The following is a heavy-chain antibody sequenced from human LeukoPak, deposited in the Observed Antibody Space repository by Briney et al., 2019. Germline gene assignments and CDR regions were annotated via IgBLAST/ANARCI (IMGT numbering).Heavy chain of an antibody. V-gene: IGHV4-38-2*01. D-gene: IGHD3-22*01. CDR3: ARAPGYYDSSGYYVDY. J-gene: IGHJ4*02. Sequence: SETLTLTCAVSGYSISSGYYWGWIRQPAGKGLEWIGSIYHSVSTYYNPSLKSRVTISVDMSKNQFSLKLSSVTAADTAVYYCARAPGYYDSSGYYVDYWGQGTLVTVSS. CDR1: GYSISSGYY. CDR2: IYHSVST.